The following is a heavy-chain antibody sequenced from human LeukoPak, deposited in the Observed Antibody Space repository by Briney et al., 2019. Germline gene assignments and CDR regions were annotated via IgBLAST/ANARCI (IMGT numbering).Heavy chain of an antibody. V-gene: IGHV3-15*01. CDR3: TTDSDLEPYASQRY. Sequence: GGSLRLSCAASGFTFSNARMSWVRQAPGKGLEWVGRIKSKTDGGTTDYAAPVKGRFTISRDDSKNTLYLQMNSLKTEDTAVYYCTTDSDLEPYASQRYWGQGTLVTVSS. CDR1: GFTFSNAR. D-gene: IGHD3-16*01. CDR2: IKSKTDGGTT. J-gene: IGHJ4*02.